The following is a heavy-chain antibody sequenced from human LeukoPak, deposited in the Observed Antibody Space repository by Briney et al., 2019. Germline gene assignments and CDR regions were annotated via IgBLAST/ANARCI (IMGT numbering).Heavy chain of an antibody. Sequence: GGSLRLSCAASGFTFSSYAMSWVRQAPGKGLEWVGRIKSKTDGGTTDYAAPVKGRFTISRDDSKNTLYLQMNSLKTEDTAVYYCTTDLIRLLYYYYGMDVWGQGTTVTVSS. CDR2: IKSKTDGGTT. CDR3: TTDLIRLLYYYYGMDV. CDR1: GFTFSSYA. J-gene: IGHJ6*02. V-gene: IGHV3-15*01. D-gene: IGHD2-15*01.